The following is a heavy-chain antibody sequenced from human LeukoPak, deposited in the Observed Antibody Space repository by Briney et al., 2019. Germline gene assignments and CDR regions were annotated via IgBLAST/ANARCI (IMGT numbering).Heavy chain of an antibody. Sequence: PSETLSLTCTVSGGSISSSSYYWGWIRQPPGKGLDWIGSIYYSGSTYYNPSLKSRVTISVDTFKNQFSLKLSSVTAADTAVYYCARLGYGYGFSDYYYYMDVWGKGTTVTISS. CDR1: GGSISSSSYY. D-gene: IGHD5-18*01. CDR2: IYYSGST. CDR3: ARLGYGYGFSDYYYYMDV. V-gene: IGHV4-39*01. J-gene: IGHJ6*03.